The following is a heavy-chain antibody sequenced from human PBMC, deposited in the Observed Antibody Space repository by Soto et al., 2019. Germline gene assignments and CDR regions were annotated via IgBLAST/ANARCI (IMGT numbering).Heavy chain of an antibody. V-gene: IGHV4-59*08. CDR2: FFYSGST. D-gene: IGHD3-10*01. CDR1: GGSISSYY. CDR3: ARRWGGTFDI. Sequence: LETLSHTCTVSGGSISSYYWSWIRQPPGKGLEWIGYFFYSGSTNYNPSLKSRVTISVDTSKNQFSLKLSSVTAADTAVYYCARRWGGTFDIWGQGTMVTVSS. J-gene: IGHJ3*02.